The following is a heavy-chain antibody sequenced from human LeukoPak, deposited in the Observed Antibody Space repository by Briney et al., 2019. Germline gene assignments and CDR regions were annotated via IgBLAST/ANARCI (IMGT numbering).Heavy chain of an antibody. Sequence: GGSLRLSCAASGFTFDDSAMHWVRQAPGKGLQWVSLISGDGGSTYYADSVKGRFTISRDNSKNSLYLQMNSLRTEDTALYYCARVYSDGWYSLLDWGQGTLVTVSS. CDR1: GFTFDDSA. CDR3: ARVYSDGWYSLLD. D-gene: IGHD6-19*01. V-gene: IGHV3-43*02. CDR2: ISGDGGST. J-gene: IGHJ4*02.